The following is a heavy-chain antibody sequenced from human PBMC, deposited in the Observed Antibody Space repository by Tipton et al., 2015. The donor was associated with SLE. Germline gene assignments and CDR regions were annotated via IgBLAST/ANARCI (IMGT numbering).Heavy chain of an antibody. D-gene: IGHD3-9*01. CDR2: IYYSGST. CDR3: ARLRYFDWLLDY. V-gene: IGHV4-61*10. Sequence: TLSFTCTVSGGSISSGSYYWSWIRQPAGKGLEWIGYIYYSGSTNYNPSLKSRVTISVDTSKNQFSLKLSSVTAADTAVYYCARLRYFDWLLDYWGQGTLVTVSS. J-gene: IGHJ4*02. CDR1: GGSISSGSYY.